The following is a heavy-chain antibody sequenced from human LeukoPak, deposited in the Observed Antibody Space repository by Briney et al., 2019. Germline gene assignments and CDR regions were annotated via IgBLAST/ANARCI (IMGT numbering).Heavy chain of an antibody. V-gene: IGHV4-34*01. CDR2: INHSGST. D-gene: IGHD1-7*01. J-gene: IGHJ6*02. Sequence: SETLSLTCAVYGGSFSGYYWSWIRQPPGKGLEWIGEINHSGSTNYNPSLKSRVTISADTSKNQFSLKLSSVTAADTAVYYCARGPDITGTTDQDYYYYGMDVWGQGTTVTVSS. CDR1: GGSFSGYY. CDR3: ARGPDITGTTDQDYYYYGMDV.